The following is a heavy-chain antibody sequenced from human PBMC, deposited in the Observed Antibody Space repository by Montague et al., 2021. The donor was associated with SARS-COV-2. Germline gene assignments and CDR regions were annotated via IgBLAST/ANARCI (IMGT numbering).Heavy chain of an antibody. D-gene: IGHD2-15*01. Sequence: TLSLTCTVSGGSISSGGYYWSWIRQHPGKGLEWIGYIYYSGSTYYNPSLKSRVTISVDTSKNQFSLKLSSVTAADTAVYYCARDTGISGAFDIWGQGTMVIVSS. J-gene: IGHJ3*02. CDR2: IYYSGST. CDR3: ARDTGISGAFDI. CDR1: GGSISSGGYY. V-gene: IGHV4-31*03.